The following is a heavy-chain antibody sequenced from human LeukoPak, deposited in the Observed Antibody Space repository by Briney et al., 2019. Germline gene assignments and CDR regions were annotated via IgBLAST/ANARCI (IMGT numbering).Heavy chain of an antibody. V-gene: IGHV4-39*01. CDR3: ARHPPEFNDAFDI. D-gene: IGHD3-10*01. CDR2: LFYSGDT. Sequence: SETLSLTCTVSGGSITTDPITRRRYYWGWVRQPPGKGLECIGSLFYSGDTYYSPSLKSRVTISVDTSKNQFSLKLNSATAADTATYYCARHPPEFNDAFDIWGQGTRVTVSS. J-gene: IGHJ3*02. CDR1: GGSITTDPITRRRYY.